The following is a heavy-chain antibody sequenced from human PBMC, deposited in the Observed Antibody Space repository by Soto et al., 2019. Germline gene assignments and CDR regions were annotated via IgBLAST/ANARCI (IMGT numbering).Heavy chain of an antibody. D-gene: IGHD6-13*01. V-gene: IGHV3-11*01. CDR3: AADKSSSCLYYYYGMDV. Sequence: QVQLVESGGGLVKPGGSLRLSCAASGFTFSDYYMSWIRQAPGKGLEWVSYISSSGSTIYYADSVKGRFTISRDNAKNTLYLQINSRRADDTAVYYCAADKSSSCLYYYYGMDVWGQGTTVTVSS. CDR2: ISSSGSTI. CDR1: GFTFSDYY. J-gene: IGHJ6*02.